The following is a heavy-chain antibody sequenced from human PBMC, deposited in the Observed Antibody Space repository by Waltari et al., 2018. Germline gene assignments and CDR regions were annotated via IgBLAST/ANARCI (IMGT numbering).Heavy chain of an antibody. V-gene: IGHV4-38-2*01. J-gene: IGHJ4*02. CDR1: GYSISSGYY. CDR2: IYHSGST. CDR3: ARGAGNFDY. D-gene: IGHD1-1*01. Sequence: QVQLQESGPGLVKPSETLSLTCAVSGYSISSGYYWGWIRQPPGKGLEWIGSIYHSGSTYYNPSLKSRVTISVDTSKNQFSLKLSSVTAADTAVYYCARGAGNFDYWGQGTLVTVSS.